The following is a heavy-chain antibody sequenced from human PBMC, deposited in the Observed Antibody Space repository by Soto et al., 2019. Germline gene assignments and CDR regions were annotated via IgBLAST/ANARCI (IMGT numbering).Heavy chain of an antibody. Sequence: QLQLQESGPGLVKPSETLSLTCTVSGGSISSSSYYWGWIRQPPGKGLEWIGSIYYSGSTYYNPSLKSRVTISVDTSKNQFSLKLSSVTAADTAVYYCASRDGGIAAAGNPLDAFDIWGQGTMVTVSS. CDR3: ASRDGGIAAAGNPLDAFDI. CDR1: GGSISSSSYY. J-gene: IGHJ3*02. V-gene: IGHV4-39*01. CDR2: IYYSGST. D-gene: IGHD6-13*01.